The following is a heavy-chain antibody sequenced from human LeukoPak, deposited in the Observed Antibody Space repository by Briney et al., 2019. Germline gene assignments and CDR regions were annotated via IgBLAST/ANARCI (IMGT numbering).Heavy chain of an antibody. J-gene: IGHJ4*02. Sequence: GESLKISCKGSGYSFTNYWIGWARQMPGKGLEWMGIIYPGDSDTRYSPSFQGQVTISADKSIKTAYLQWSSLKASDTAIYYCARRFCSSTSCFMWDYWGQGTLVTVSS. D-gene: IGHD2-2*01. CDR3: ARRFCSSTSCFMWDY. CDR1: GYSFTNYW. V-gene: IGHV5-51*01. CDR2: IYPGDSDT.